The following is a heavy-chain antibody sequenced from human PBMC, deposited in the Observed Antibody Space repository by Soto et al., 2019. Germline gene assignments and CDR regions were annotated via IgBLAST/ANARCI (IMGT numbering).Heavy chain of an antibody. D-gene: IGHD3-3*01. Sequence: EVQLVESGGGLLQPGGSLRLSCAASGFTFSNYWMNWVRQAPGKGLVWVSRINSDGSTTNCADSVKGRFTISRDNAKNTLHLQMNSLRADDTAVYYCARIDFWSGMDVWGQGTTVTVSS. CDR3: ARIDFWSGMDV. CDR2: INSDGSTT. V-gene: IGHV3-74*01. CDR1: GFTFSNYW. J-gene: IGHJ6*02.